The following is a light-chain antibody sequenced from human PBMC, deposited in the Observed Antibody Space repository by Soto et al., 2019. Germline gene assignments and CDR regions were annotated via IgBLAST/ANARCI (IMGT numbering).Light chain of an antibody. CDR2: AAS. CDR3: QQSYSTPRLT. CDR1: QSISSY. J-gene: IGKJ4*01. V-gene: IGKV1-39*01. Sequence: DIQMTQSPSSLSESVGERVTITCRASQSISSYLNWYQQKPGKAPKLLIYAASSLQSGVPSRFSGSGSGTDFTLTISSLQPEDFATYYCQQSYSTPRLTFGGGTKVEIK.